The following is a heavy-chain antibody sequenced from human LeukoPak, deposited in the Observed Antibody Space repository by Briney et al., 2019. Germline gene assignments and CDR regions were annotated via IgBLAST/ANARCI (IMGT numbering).Heavy chain of an antibody. CDR3: AREPYSSSF. Sequence: ASVKVSCKASGYTLTSYGISWVRQAPGQGLEWMGRIIPIFATANYAQKFQGRVTITTDESTSTAYMELSSLRSEDTAVYYCAREPYSSSFWGQGTLVTVSS. V-gene: IGHV1-69*05. J-gene: IGHJ4*02. CDR2: IIPIFATA. CDR1: GYTLTSYG. D-gene: IGHD6-6*01.